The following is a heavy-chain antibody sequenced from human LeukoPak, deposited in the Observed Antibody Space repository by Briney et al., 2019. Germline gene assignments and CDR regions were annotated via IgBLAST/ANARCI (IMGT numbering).Heavy chain of an antibody. J-gene: IGHJ6*04. CDR1: GGTFSSYA. Sequence: SVKVSCKASGGTFSSYAISWVRQAPGQGLEWMGGIIPIFGTANYAQKFQGRVTITADESTITAYMELSSLRSEDTAVYYCASAAYYDILTGYYPLGDYYYYYGMDVWGKGTTVTVSS. V-gene: IGHV1-69*13. D-gene: IGHD3-9*01. CDR3: ASAAYYDILTGYYPLGDYYYYYGMDV. CDR2: IIPIFGTA.